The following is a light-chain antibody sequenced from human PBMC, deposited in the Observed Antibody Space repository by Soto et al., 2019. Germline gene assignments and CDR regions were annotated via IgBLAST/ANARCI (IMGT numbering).Light chain of an antibody. CDR3: QQGYSNPWT. CDR2: AAS. J-gene: IGKJ1*01. Sequence: DIQMTQSPPSLSSPVGDRVTITCRASQSVNTYLHWYQQKPGKAPKLLIFAASNLQSGVPSRLSGSGSGTHFPLSLSSLQPEDFATYYCQQGYSNPWTFGQGTKGEIK. CDR1: QSVNTY. V-gene: IGKV1-39*01.